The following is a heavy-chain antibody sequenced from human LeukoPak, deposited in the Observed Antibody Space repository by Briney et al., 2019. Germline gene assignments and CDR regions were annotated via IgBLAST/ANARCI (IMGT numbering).Heavy chain of an antibody. J-gene: IGHJ5*02. Sequence: PGGSLRLSCAASGFTFSSYSMNWVRQAPGKGLEWVSYISSSSSTIYYADSVKGRFTISRDNAKNSLYLQMNSLRAEDTAVYYCARVPVYGSGSPGAGAWFDPWGQGTLVTVSS. D-gene: IGHD3-10*01. CDR2: ISSSSSTI. CDR1: GFTFSSYS. V-gene: IGHV3-48*01. CDR3: ARVPVYGSGSPGAGAWFDP.